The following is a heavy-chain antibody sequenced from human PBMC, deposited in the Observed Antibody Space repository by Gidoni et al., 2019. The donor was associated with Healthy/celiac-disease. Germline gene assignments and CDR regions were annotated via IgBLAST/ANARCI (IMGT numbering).Heavy chain of an antibody. J-gene: IGHJ6*02. CDR3: ARERYSSGWHWDYYYYGMDV. Sequence: QVQLVESGGGVVQPGRSLRLSCAASGFTFSSYAMHWVRQAPGKGLEWVAVISYDGSNKYYADSVKGRFTISRDNSKNTLYLQMNSLRAEDTAVYYCARERYSSGWHWDYYYYGMDVWGQGTTVTVSS. CDR1: GFTFSSYA. V-gene: IGHV3-30-3*01. CDR2: ISYDGSNK. D-gene: IGHD6-19*01.